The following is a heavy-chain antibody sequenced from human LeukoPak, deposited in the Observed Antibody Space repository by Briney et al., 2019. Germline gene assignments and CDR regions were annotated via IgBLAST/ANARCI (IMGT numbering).Heavy chain of an antibody. CDR3: ARDHANYYGSGSSPYYFDY. CDR2: INSDGTNT. D-gene: IGHD3-10*01. J-gene: IGHJ4*02. Sequence: GGSLRLSCAASGFTFSYYWMHWVRQAPGKGLVWVSRINSDGTNTSYADSVKGRFTISRDNAKNTLYLQMNGLKAEDTAVYYCARDHANYYGSGSSPYYFDYWGQGTLVTVSS. V-gene: IGHV3-74*01. CDR1: GFTFSYYW.